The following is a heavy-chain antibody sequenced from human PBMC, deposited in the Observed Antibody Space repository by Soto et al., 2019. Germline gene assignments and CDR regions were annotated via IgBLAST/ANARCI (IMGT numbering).Heavy chain of an antibody. V-gene: IGHV1-18*01. Sequence: QVQLVQSGAEVKKPGASVKVSCKASGYTFTSYGISWVRQAPGQGLEWMGWISAYNGNTNYAQKLQGRVTMTTDTSTSTAYMELRSLRSDGTAVYYCAIPYDSSGYYGGYAFDIWGQGTMVTVSS. CDR3: AIPYDSSGYYGGYAFDI. CDR1: GYTFTSYG. CDR2: ISAYNGNT. J-gene: IGHJ3*02. D-gene: IGHD3-22*01.